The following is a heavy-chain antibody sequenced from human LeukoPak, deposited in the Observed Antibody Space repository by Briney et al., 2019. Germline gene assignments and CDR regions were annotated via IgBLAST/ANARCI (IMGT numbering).Heavy chain of an antibody. Sequence: ASVKVSCKASGYTFTGYYMHWVRQAPGEGLEWMGWISAYNGNTHYAQKLQGRVTMTTDTSTSTVYMELRSLRSDDTAVYYCARGSPPRRNYDSRGYYSYYFDYWGQGTLVTVSS. CDR2: ISAYNGNT. CDR1: GYTFTGYY. V-gene: IGHV1-18*04. D-gene: IGHD3-22*01. J-gene: IGHJ4*02. CDR3: ARGSPPRRNYDSRGYYSYYFDY.